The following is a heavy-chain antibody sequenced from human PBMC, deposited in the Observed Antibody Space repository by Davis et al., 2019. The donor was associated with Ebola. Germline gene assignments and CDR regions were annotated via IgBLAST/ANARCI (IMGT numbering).Heavy chain of an antibody. J-gene: IGHJ4*02. CDR3: AKDFDYENAY. CDR1: GFTFSSYW. D-gene: IGHD3-9*01. V-gene: IGHV3-74*01. Sequence: PGGSLRLSCTASGFTFSSYWMHWVRQAPGKGLVWVSRINSDGGNTGYADPVKGRFTISRDNAKNTLYLQMNGLRAEDTAVYYCAKDFDYENAYWGQGTLVTISS. CDR2: INSDGGNT.